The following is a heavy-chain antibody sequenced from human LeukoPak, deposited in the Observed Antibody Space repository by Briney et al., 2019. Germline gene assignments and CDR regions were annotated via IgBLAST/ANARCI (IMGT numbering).Heavy chain of an antibody. D-gene: IGHD3-22*01. CDR1: GYTFTSCG. V-gene: IGHV1-18*01. CDR2: ISAYNGNT. CDR3: ARDGRVYYDSSGPGGY. Sequence: ASVKVSCKASGYTFTSCGISWVRQAPGQELEWMGRISAYNGNTNYAQKLQGRVTMTTDTSTSTAYMELRSLRSDDTAVYYCARDGRVYYDSSGPGGYWGQGTLVTVSS. J-gene: IGHJ4*02.